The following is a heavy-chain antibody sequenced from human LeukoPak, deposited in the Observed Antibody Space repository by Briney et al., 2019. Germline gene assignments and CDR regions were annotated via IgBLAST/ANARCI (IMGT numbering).Heavy chain of an antibody. V-gene: IGHV3-53*01. Sequence: GGSLRLSCAASGFTVSSNYMSWVCQAPGKGLEWVSIIYGGGSTYYADSVKGRFTISRDNSKNTLYLQMNSLRAEDTAVYYCARTIRSTWSYFDYGAKGPRVTVSS. CDR2: IYGGGST. CDR1: GFTVSSNY. J-gene: IGHJ4*02. CDR3: ARTIRSTWSYFDY. D-gene: IGHD6-13*01.